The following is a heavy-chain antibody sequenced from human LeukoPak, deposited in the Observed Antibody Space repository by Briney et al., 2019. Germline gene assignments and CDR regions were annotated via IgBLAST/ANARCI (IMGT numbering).Heavy chain of an antibody. CDR3: TTDPRNGYYFDY. D-gene: IGHD1-1*01. Sequence: SGGSLRLSCAASGFTFSNAWMSWVRQAPGKGLEWIGRIKSKTDGGTTDYAAPVKGRFTISRDDSTDTLYLQLNSLKTEDTAIYYCTTDPRNGYYFDYWGQGTLVNVSS. CDR1: GFTFSNAW. J-gene: IGHJ4*02. V-gene: IGHV3-15*01. CDR2: IKSKTDGGTT.